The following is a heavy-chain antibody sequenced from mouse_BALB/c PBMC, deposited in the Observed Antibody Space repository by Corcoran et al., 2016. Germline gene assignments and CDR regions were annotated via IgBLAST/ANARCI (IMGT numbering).Heavy chain of an antibody. CDR1: GYTFTNYG. J-gene: IGHJ3*01. CDR2: INTYTGEP. Sequence: QIQLVQSGPELKKPGETVKISCKASGYTFTNYGMNWVKQAPGKGLKWMGWINTYTGEPTYADDFKGRFAFSLETSASTVYLQINNLKNEDTATYFCARVRGYGSSPFAYWGQGTLVTVSA. D-gene: IGHD1-1*01. CDR3: ARVRGYGSSPFAY. V-gene: IGHV9-3-1*01.